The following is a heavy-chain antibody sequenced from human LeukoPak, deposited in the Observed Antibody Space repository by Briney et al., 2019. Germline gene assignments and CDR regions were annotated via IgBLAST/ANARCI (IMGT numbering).Heavy chain of an antibody. CDR1: GGSFSGYY. CDR2: INHSGST. J-gene: IGHJ6*03. D-gene: IGHD2-21*01. V-gene: IGHV4-34*01. CDR3: ARQHPYYYYYYMDV. Sequence: SETLSLTCAVYGGSFSGYYWSWIRQPPGKGLEWIGEINHSGSTNYNPSLKSRVTISVDTSKNQFSLKLSSVTAADTAVYYCARQHPYYYYYYMDVWGKGTTVAVSS.